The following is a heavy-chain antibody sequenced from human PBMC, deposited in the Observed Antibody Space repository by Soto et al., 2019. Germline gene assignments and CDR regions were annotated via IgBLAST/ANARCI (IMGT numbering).Heavy chain of an antibody. J-gene: IGHJ6*02. CDR1: GYTFTSYA. Sequence: QVQLVQSGAEVKKPGASVKVSCKASGYTFTSYAMHWVRQAPGQRLERMGWINAGNGNTKYSQKFQGRVTITRDTSASTAYMELSSLRSEDTAVYYCARAPAAITRDYYYYGMDVWGQGTTVTVSS. CDR3: ARAPAAITRDYYYYGMDV. CDR2: INAGNGNT. V-gene: IGHV1-3*01. D-gene: IGHD2-2*02.